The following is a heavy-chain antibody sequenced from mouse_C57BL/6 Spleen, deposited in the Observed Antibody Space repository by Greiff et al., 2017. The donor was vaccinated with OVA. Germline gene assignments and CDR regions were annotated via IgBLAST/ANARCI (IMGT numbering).Heavy chain of an antibody. J-gene: IGHJ4*01. V-gene: IGHV8-12*01. D-gene: IGHD2-2*01. CDR3: ARSGYGYDGAMDY. Sequence: QVTLKECGPGILQSSQTLSLTCSFSGFSLRTSGMGVSWIRQPSGKGLEWLATIYWDDDRRYNPSLKGRLTIAKDTSRNQVFLKITSVDTADTATYYCARSGYGYDGAMDYWGQGTSVTVSS. CDR1: GFSLRTSGMG. CDR2: IYWDDDR.